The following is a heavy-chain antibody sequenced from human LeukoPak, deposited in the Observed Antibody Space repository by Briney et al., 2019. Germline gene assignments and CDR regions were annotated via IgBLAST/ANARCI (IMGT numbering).Heavy chain of an antibody. J-gene: IGHJ4*02. CDR3: ARGLEDRIYIFGVVKFYYFDF. CDR1: GGSISSSRDY. CDR2: IYYSGST. Sequence: SETLYLTCTVSGGSISSSRDYWGWIRQPPGKGLEGIGSIYYSGSTYYNPSLKSRVTISVDTSKNQLSLKLISVTPGDTPVFYCARGLEDRIYIFGVVKFYYFDFWGQGPLVTVSS. V-gene: IGHV4-39*02. D-gene: IGHD3-3*02.